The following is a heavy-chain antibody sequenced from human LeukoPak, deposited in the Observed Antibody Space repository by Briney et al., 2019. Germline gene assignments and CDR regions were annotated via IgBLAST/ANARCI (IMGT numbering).Heavy chain of an antibody. CDR3: ARDGGSYYGGGPDYFDY. V-gene: IGHV4-34*01. Sequence: RASETLSLTCAVYGGSFSGYYWSWTRQPPGKGLEWIGEINHSGSTNYNPSLKSRVTISVDTSKNQFSLKLSSVTAADTAVYYCARDGGSYYGGGPDYFDYWGQGTLVTVSS. CDR1: GGSFSGYY. CDR2: INHSGST. D-gene: IGHD1-26*01. J-gene: IGHJ4*02.